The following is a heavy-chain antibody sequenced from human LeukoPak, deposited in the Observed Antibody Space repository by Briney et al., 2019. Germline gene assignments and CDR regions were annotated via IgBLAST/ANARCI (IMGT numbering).Heavy chain of an antibody. V-gene: IGHV3-48*03. J-gene: IGHJ4*02. Sequence: SGGSLRLSCAASGFTFSSYEMNWVRQAPGKGLEWVSFISSSGSTIYYADSVKGRFTISRDNAKNSLYLQMNSLRAEDTAVYYCATVSDRAGCHLESFDYWCQGTLVTVSS. CDR1: GFTFSSYE. CDR3: ATVSDRAGCHLESFDY. D-gene: IGHD5-24*01. CDR2: ISSSGSTI.